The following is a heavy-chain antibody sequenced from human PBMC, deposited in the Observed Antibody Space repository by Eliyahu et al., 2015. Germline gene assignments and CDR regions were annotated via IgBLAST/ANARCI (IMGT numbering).Heavy chain of an antibody. CDR2: ISGGGNTI. J-gene: IGHJ4*02. D-gene: IGHD3-9*01. CDR3: VRDRSYDILTDYVKGNYFNY. V-gene: IGHV3-23*01. CDR1: GFPFSSXA. Sequence: LESGGGLAQPGGSLXLSCXAXGFPFSSXALXWVRQAPGKGLEWVSIISGGGNTIYYADSVKGRFTISRDSSKNTLYLQMNSLRAEDTAIYYCVRDRSYDILTDYVKGNYFNYWGQGTLVTVSS.